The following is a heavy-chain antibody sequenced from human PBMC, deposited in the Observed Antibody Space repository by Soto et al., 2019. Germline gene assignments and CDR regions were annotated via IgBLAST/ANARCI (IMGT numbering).Heavy chain of an antibody. CDR2: ITRDGYNK. CDR3: TKRSGGSSSVGMDY. CDR1: GFIFKNYA. Sequence: QVQLVESGGGVVQPGRSLRLSCAVSGFIFKNYALNWVRQAPGKGLEWVASITRDGYNKYYADSVKGRFTISRDNSKNTLRPQMTALRVEDSSVYYCTKRSGGSSSVGMDYWGPGTLVTVSS. J-gene: IGHJ4*02. V-gene: IGHV3-30*04. D-gene: IGHD6-6*01.